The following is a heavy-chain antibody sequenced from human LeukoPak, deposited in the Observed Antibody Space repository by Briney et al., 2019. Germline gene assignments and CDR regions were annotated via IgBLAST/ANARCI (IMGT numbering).Heavy chain of an antibody. Sequence: GGSLRLTCAASGLTVSSNYMSWVRQAPGKGLDWVSAISDSGVTAYYADSVKGRFTISRDNSKNTLYLQMSSLRAEDTAVYYCAREHPRWYAFDIWGQGTMVTVSS. CDR2: ISDSGVTA. CDR3: AREHPRWYAFDI. CDR1: GLTVSSNY. J-gene: IGHJ3*02. V-gene: IGHV3-53*05.